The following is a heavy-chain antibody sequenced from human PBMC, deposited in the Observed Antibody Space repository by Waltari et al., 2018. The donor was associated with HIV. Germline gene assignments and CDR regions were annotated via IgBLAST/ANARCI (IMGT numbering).Heavy chain of an antibody. CDR1: GYPLGDLS. CDR2: FDPKNGKP. CDR3: VTLYNESPLYSNF. J-gene: IGHJ1*01. D-gene: IGHD2-15*01. V-gene: IGHV1-24*01. Sequence: QLIQSTSALKRPGPSVTFSRQVSGYPLGDLSMPWVRQGRGQRLEWMGGFDPKNGKPVYSQRFWGRVSLAEDTSEDTAFLELNRLTSDDTAVYYCVTLYNESPLYSNFWGQGTLVTV.